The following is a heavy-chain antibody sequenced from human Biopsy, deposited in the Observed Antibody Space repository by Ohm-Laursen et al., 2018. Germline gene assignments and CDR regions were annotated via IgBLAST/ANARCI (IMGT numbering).Heavy chain of an antibody. Sequence: ASVKVSCKASGYTFTGQYLHWVRQVPGQGLEWMGWINPHSGTTKFAQDFQGRVTMTRDTSIATAYMELRRLRSDDTAVYYCAKGQDLKGGAEYFQHWGQGALVTVSS. D-gene: IGHD2-15*01. CDR3: AKGQDLKGGAEYFQH. CDR1: GYTFTGQY. J-gene: IGHJ1*01. CDR2: INPHSGTT. V-gene: IGHV1-2*02.